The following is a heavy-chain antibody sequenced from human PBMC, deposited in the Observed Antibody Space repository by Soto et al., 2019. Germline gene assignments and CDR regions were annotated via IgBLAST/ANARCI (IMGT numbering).Heavy chain of an antibody. D-gene: IGHD1-26*01. CDR3: ARGRYLDY. V-gene: IGHV1-18*01. CDR2: ISAYNANT. Sequence: QVHLVQSAAEVKKPGASVKVSCKASGYTFTTYGIAWVRQAPGQGLEWMGWISAYNANTDYAQRLQGRVTITTDTSTSTAHMELRSLRSDDTAVYYCARGRYLDYWGQGTLVTVSS. J-gene: IGHJ4*02. CDR1: GYTFTTYG.